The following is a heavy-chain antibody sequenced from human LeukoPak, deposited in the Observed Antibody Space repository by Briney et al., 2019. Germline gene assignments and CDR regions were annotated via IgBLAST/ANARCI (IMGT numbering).Heavy chain of an antibody. Sequence: GGSLRLSCAASGSGFPFSNAWMSWVRQAPGKGLEWISGISGSGASTYYADSVKGRFTISRDDSRNTLYLQMNSLRGDDTAVYYCAKDVGKWESLHFFDYWGQGTLVTVSS. J-gene: IGHJ4*02. CDR3: AKDVGKWESLHFFDY. CDR1: GSGFPFSNA. D-gene: IGHD1-26*01. V-gene: IGHV3-23*01. CDR2: ISGSGAST.